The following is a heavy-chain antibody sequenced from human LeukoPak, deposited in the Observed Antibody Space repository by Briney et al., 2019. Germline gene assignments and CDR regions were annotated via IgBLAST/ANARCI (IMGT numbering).Heavy chain of an antibody. D-gene: IGHD3-10*01. V-gene: IGHV5-51*01. Sequence: GESVKISCRGSGYNFTNYWIGWVRQMPGKGLEWMGIIYPGDSDTRYSPSFQGQVTISADKSISTAYLQWSSLKASDTAMYYCARRTYGSGSREYNWFDPWGQGTLVTVSS. CDR1: GYNFTNYW. CDR2: IYPGDSDT. CDR3: ARRTYGSGSREYNWFDP. J-gene: IGHJ5*02.